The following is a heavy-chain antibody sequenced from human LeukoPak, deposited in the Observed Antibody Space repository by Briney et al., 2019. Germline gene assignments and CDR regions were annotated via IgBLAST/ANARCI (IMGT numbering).Heavy chain of an antibody. Sequence: PSETLSLTCAVYGGSFSGYYWSWIRQPPGKGLEWIGEINHSGSTNYNPSLKSRVTISVDTSKNQFSLKLSSVTAADTAVYYCARGSGSYENYWGQGTLVTVSS. CDR3: ARGSGSYENY. CDR1: GGSFSGYY. V-gene: IGHV4-34*01. CDR2: INHSGST. D-gene: IGHD1-26*01. J-gene: IGHJ4*02.